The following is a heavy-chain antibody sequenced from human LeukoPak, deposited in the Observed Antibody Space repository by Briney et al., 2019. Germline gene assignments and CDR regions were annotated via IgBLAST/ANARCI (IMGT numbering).Heavy chain of an antibody. V-gene: IGHV3-9*01. CDR2: FRWNSGCI. D-gene: IGHD3-3*01. J-gene: IGHJ3*02. CDR1: GFTFNDYY. Sequence: GRSLSLTCAASGFTFNDYYRHWVRQAPGKGLEWVSYFRWNSGCIYYADSVKGRFTISRANAKNTLYLQIDSLTAEDTAVYYSANGGPYDFWCGHASAFDSWGRGAKATVS. CDR3: ANGGPYDFWCGHASAFDS.